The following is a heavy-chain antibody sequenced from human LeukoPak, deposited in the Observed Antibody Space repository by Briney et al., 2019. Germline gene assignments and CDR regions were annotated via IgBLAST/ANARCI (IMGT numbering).Heavy chain of an antibody. CDR3: ARHYTTVRGDCFDP. J-gene: IGHJ5*02. CDR1: GGSISGYY. V-gene: IGHV4-59*08. D-gene: IGHD3-16*01. Sequence: SETLSLTCAVSGGSISGYYWSCVRQPPGKGLEWIGYIHYTGGTSYSPSLKSRVTFSVDASKSHVSLRLSSVTAADTAMYYCARHYTTVRGDCFDPWGPGTLVIVSS. CDR2: IHYTGGT.